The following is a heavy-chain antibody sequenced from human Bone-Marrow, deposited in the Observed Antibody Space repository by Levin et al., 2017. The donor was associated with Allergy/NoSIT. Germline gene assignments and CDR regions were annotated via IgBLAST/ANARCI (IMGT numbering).Heavy chain of an antibody. D-gene: IGHD3-22*01. CDR2: ISWNSGSI. CDR3: AKDSSWDADSSGFDY. Sequence: SLKISCAASGFTFDDYAMHWVRQAPGKGLEWVSGISWNSGSIGYADSVKGRFTISRDNAKNSLYLQMNSLRAEDTALYYCAKDSSWDADSSGFDYWGQGTLVTVSS. J-gene: IGHJ4*02. CDR1: GFTFDDYA. V-gene: IGHV3-9*01.